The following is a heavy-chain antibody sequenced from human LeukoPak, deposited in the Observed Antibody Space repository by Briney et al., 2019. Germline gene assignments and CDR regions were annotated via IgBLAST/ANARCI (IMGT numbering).Heavy chain of an antibody. J-gene: IGHJ4*02. D-gene: IGHD3-22*01. CDR1: GYTFTSYY. CDR2: INPSGGST. Sequence: ASVNVSCKASGYTFTSYYMHWVRQAPGQGLEWMGIINPSGGSTSYAQKFQGRVTMTRDTSTSTVYMELSSLRSEDTAVYYCASGGDSSVESTYYFDYWGQGTLVTVSS. V-gene: IGHV1-46*01. CDR3: ASGGDSSVESTYYFDY.